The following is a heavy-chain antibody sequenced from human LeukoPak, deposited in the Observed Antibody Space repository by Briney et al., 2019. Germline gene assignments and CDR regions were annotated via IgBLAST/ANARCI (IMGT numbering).Heavy chain of an antibody. CDR2: ISGSGGST. D-gene: IGHD3-3*01. V-gene: IGHV3-23*01. Sequence: GGSLRLSCAASGFTFSSYAMSWVRQAPGKGLEWVSAISGSGGSTYYADSVKGRFTISRDNSKNTLYLQMNSLRAEDTAVYYCANLPWSGYYRLDYWGQGTLVTVSS. CDR1: GFTFSSYA. J-gene: IGHJ4*02. CDR3: ANLPWSGYYRLDY.